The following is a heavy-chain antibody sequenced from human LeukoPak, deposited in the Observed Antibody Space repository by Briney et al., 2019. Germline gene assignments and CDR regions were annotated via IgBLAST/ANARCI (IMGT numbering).Heavy chain of an antibody. D-gene: IGHD3-9*01. CDR3: VKDMGFDLLKDAFHI. V-gene: IGHV3-9*01. CDR2: IAWDSGTQ. J-gene: IGHJ3*02. Sequence: GGSLRLSCVGSGFSLEDYAMHWVRQVPGKGLEWVSSIAWDSGTQVYRDSVRGRFTISRDNDKNSLYLQMNSLRPEDTALYYCVKDMGFDLLKDAFHIWGQGTLVTVSS. CDR1: GFSLEDYA.